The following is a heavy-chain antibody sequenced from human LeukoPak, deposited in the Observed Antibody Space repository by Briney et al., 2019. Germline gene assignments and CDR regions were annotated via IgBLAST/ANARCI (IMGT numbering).Heavy chain of an antibody. CDR1: GFTFNRCW. J-gene: IGHJ4*02. CDR2: IHQDGSDK. V-gene: IGHV3-7*03. Sequence: GGSLRLSCAASGFTFNRCWMSWVRQAPGKGLEWVANIHQDGSDKYYVDSVKGRFTISRDNAKNSLYLQMNSLRAEDTAVYYXXXXXXXXXXXYPGWEELVFDYWGQGTLVTVSS. D-gene: IGHD6-13*01. CDR3: XXXXXXXXXXYPGWEELVFDY.